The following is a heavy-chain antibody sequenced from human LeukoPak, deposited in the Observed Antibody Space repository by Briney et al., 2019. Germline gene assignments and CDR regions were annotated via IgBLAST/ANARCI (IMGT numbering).Heavy chain of an antibody. J-gene: IGHJ4*02. CDR1: GGSISSGGYS. CDR2: IYHNGNT. Sequence: SETLSLTCAVSGGSISSGGYSWSWIRQPPGKGLEWIGYIYHNGNTDTNPSLKSRVTTSIDRSKNQFSLKLSSVTAADTAVYYCARAGDTSGYYYYFDFWGQRTLVTVSS. V-gene: IGHV4-30-2*01. D-gene: IGHD3-22*01. CDR3: ARAGDTSGYYYYFDF.